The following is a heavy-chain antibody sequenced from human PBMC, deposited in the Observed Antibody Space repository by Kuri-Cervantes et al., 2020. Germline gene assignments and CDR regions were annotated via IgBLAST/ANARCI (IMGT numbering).Heavy chain of an antibody. D-gene: IGHD1-14*01. CDR3: ARIKPPSNNDY. Sequence: SQTLSLTCAVYGGSFSGYYWSWIRQSPGKGLEWIGEINHNGNTNNSPSLKSRITISVDTSKNQFSLKLRSVTAADTAVYYCARIKPPSNNDYWGQGTLVTVSS. CDR1: GGSFSGYY. V-gene: IGHV4-34*01. J-gene: IGHJ4*02. CDR2: INHNGNT.